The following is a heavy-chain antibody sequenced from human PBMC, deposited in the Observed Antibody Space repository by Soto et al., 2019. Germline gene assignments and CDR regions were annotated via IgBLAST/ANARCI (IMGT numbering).Heavy chain of an antibody. J-gene: IGHJ6*02. CDR3: AREWLERGYYYAMDV. CDR2: IYYSGST. Sequence: TLSITLTVSGGYISRYYWSWIRQHPGKGLEWIGYIYYSGSTNYNPSLKSRVTISVDTAKDQFSLKLSSVTAADTAVYYCAREWLERGYYYAMDVWGQGTTVTVSS. D-gene: IGHD1-1*01. V-gene: IGHV4-59*01. CDR1: GGYISRYY.